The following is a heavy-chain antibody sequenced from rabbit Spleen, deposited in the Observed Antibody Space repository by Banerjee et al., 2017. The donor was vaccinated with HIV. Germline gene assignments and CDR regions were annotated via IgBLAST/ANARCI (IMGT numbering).Heavy chain of an antibody. D-gene: IGHD2-1*01. V-gene: IGHV1S40*01. CDR3: GRGSAAMTMVITGYYLNL. Sequence: QSLEESGGGLVQPEGSLALTCKASGFSFSSDDYICWVRQAPGKGLEWISCIAGTSSGFTYSATWAKGRFTISKTSSTTVTLQMTSLTAADTATYFCGRGSAAMTMVITGYYLNLWGPGTLVTVS. J-gene: IGHJ4*01. CDR2: IAGTSSGFT. CDR1: GFSFSSDDY.